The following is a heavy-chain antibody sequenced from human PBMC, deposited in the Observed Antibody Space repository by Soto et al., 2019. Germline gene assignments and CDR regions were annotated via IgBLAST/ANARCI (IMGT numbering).Heavy chain of an antibody. CDR1: GFPFSSYV. D-gene: IGHD6-13*01. V-gene: IGHV3-23*01. Sequence: GGSLRLSCAASGFPFSSYVMAWVRQAPGKGLEWVSAISGSGGSTYYADSVKGRFTISRDNSKNTLYLQMNSLRAEDTAVYYCATSIAAAGRTAWGQGTLVTVSS. CDR3: ATSIAAAGRTA. J-gene: IGHJ4*02. CDR2: ISGSGGST.